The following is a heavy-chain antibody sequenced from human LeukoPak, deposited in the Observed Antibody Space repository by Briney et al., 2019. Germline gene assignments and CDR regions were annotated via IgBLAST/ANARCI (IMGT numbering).Heavy chain of an antibody. J-gene: IGHJ4*02. CDR3: AREGEAASGSYLFDF. CDR1: GGSISSGGYY. D-gene: IGHD1-26*01. CDR2: IYYSGST. V-gene: IGHV4-31*03. Sequence: TLSLTCTVSGGSISSGGYYWSWIRQYPGKGLEWIGYIYYSGSTYYNPSLKSRVTMSVDTSKNQFSLKLNSVTAADTAVYYCAREGEAASGSYLFDFWGQGTLVTVSS.